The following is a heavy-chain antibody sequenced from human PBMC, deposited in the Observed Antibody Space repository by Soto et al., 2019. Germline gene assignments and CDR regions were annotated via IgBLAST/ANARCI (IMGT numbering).Heavy chain of an antibody. J-gene: IGHJ4*02. D-gene: IGHD6-6*01. Sequence: QVQLVQSGAEVKKPGSSVKVSCKASGGTFSSDSFSWVRQAPGQGLEWMGGIIPMFDTPIYAQTFQDRVTITADESTITAYMQLSSLRSGDTAVYYCARSGGLVRDFNYWGQGSLVSVSS. V-gene: IGHV1-69*12. CDR2: IIPMFDTP. CDR3: ARSGGLVRDFNY. CDR1: GGTFSSDS.